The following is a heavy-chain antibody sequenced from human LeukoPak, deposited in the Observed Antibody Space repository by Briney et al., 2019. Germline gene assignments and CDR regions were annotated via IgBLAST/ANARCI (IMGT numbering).Heavy chain of an antibody. CDR2: IWNDGSNK. CDR1: GLNFIVYG. Sequence: GRSLRLSRAASGLNFIVYGMHSARQAPGKGLEWVAVIWNDGSNKYYADSVKGRFTISRDNSKNTLYLQMNSLRAEDTVVYSCARSSGPLDYWGQGTLVTVSS. V-gene: IGHV3-33*01. J-gene: IGHJ4*02. D-gene: IGHD3-10*01. CDR3: ARSSGPLDY.